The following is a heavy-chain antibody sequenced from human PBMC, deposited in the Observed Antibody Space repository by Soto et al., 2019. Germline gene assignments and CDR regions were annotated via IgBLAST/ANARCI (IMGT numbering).Heavy chain of an antibody. CDR1: GAPITSNNW. J-gene: IGHJ6*02. D-gene: IGHD3-22*01. CDR3: ARTSYYDSTGYYNLDV. Sequence: PSETLSLTCAVSGAPITSNNWWAGLRRSPGKGLEWIGEIHHSETTNYNPSLNSRVSISVDKSKNQFSLKLNSVNAADTADYYCARTSYYDSTGYYNLDVWGPGTTIT. CDR2: IHHSETT. V-gene: IGHV4-4*02.